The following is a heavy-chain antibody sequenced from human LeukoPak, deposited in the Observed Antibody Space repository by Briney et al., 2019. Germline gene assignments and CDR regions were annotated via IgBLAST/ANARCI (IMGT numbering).Heavy chain of an antibody. CDR2: ISGSGGST. V-gene: IGHV3-23*01. D-gene: IGHD3-22*01. CDR1: GFTFSSYA. J-gene: IGHJ4*02. CDR3: AKDLDSSGYLFDY. Sequence: GGSLRLSCAASGFTFSSYAMSGVRQAPGKGLEWVSAISGSGGSTYYADSVKGRFNISRDNSKNTLYLQMNSLRAEDTAVYYCAKDLDSSGYLFDYWGQGTLVTVSS.